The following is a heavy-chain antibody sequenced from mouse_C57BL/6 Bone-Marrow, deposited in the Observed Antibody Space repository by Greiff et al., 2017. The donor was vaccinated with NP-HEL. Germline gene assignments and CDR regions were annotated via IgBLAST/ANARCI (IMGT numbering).Heavy chain of an antibody. V-gene: IGHV5-6*01. CDR2: ISSGGSYT. CDR1: GFTFSSYG. Sequence: VQLKESGGDLVKPGGSLKLSCAASGFTFSSYGMSWVRQTPDKRLEWVATISSGGSYTYYPDSVKGRFTISRDNAKTTLYLQMSSLKSEDTAMYYCARHSNYAMDYWGQGTSVTVSS. D-gene: IGHD1-1*01. CDR3: ARHSNYAMDY. J-gene: IGHJ4*01.